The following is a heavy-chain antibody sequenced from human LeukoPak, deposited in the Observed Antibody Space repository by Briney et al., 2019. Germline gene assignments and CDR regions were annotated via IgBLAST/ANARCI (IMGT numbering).Heavy chain of an antibody. D-gene: IGHD5-18*01. CDR2: IYYSGST. J-gene: IGHJ4*02. V-gene: IGHV4-59*01. CDR1: GGSISSYY. CDR3: AAEGGYSGGF. Sequence: SETLSLTCTVSGGSISSYYWSWIRQPPGKGLEWIGYIYYSGSTNYNPSLKSRVTISVDTSKNQFSLKLSSVTAADTAVYYCAAEGGYSGGFGGQGTLVTVSS.